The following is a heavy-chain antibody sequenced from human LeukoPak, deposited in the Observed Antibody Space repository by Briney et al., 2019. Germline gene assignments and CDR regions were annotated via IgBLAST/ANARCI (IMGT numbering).Heavy chain of an antibody. V-gene: IGHV6-1*01. J-gene: IGHJ3*02. D-gene: IGHD6-19*01. CDR2: TYYRSKWYN. CDR3: ARARDSGWSDAFHI. Sequence: SQTLSLTCAISGDSVSSNSAAWNWIRQSPSGGLEWLGRTYYRSKWYNDYAVSVKSRMSVNPDTSKNQFSLQLNSVTTEDTAVYYCARARDSGWSDAFHIWGHGTMVTVSS. CDR1: GDSVSSNSAA.